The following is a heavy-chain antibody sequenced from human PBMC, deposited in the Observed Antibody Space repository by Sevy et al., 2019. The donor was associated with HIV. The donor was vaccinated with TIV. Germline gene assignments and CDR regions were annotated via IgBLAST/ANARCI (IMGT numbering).Heavy chain of an antibody. CDR1: GFTFSSYS. CDR3: ARVEGFGELYYYYYMDV. D-gene: IGHD3-10*01. Sequence: GGSLRLSCAASGFTFSSYSMNWVRQAPGKGLEWVSYISSSSSTIYYADSVKGRFTISRDNAKNSLYQQMNSLVAEETAVYYCARVEGFGELYYYYYMDVWGKGTTVTVSS. V-gene: IGHV3-48*01. CDR2: ISSSSSTI. J-gene: IGHJ6*03.